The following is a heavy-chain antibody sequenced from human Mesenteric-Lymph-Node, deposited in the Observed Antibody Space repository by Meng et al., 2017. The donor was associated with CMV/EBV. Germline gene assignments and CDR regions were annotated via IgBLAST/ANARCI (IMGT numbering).Heavy chain of an antibody. CDR3: ARGDYGRGAFDV. J-gene: IGHJ3*01. CDR1: GFTFSSYD. V-gene: IGHV3-13*01. D-gene: IGHD4-17*01. CDR2: IGTAGDT. Sequence: GESLKISCAASGFTFSSYDMHWVRQAPGKGMEWVSAIGTAGDTYYPGSVKGRFTIPRENAKNSLHLQMNSLSAGDTAVYYCARGDYGRGAFDVWGQGTMVTVSS.